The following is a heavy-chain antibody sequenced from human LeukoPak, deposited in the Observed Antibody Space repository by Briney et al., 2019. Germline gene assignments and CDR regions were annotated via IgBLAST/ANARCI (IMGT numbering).Heavy chain of an antibody. D-gene: IGHD3-9*01. CDR1: GVSLDDYA. CDR3: IKDMGFDLLKDAFHI. V-gene: IGHV3-9*01. CDR2: ISWDSSNA. Sequence: GRSLRLSCVGSGVSLDDYAMHWVRQVPGKGLEWVSSISWDSSNAAYADSVKGRFTISRDNAKNSLYLQMNSLRPEDTAFYYCIKDMGFDLLKDAFHIWGQGTLVTVSS. J-gene: IGHJ3*02.